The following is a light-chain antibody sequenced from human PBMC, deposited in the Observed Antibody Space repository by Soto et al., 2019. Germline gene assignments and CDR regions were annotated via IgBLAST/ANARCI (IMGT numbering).Light chain of an antibody. V-gene: IGKV3-15*01. CDR2: GAS. Sequence: EIVMTQSPATLSVSPGERATLSCRASQSISSNFAWYQQKPGQAPRLLIYGASTTATGIPARFSGSESGTEFTLTISGLQSEDSAVYYCQQYNSWPPYTFGQGTKLEIK. CDR1: QSISSN. J-gene: IGKJ2*01. CDR3: QQYNSWPPYT.